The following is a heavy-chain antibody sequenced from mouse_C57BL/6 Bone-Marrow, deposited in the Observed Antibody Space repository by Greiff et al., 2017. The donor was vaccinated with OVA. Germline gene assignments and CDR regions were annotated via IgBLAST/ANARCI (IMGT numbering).Heavy chain of an antibody. CDR2: ISDGGSYT. V-gene: IGHV5-4*01. CDR3: ARDYYGHYYAMDY. Sequence: EVKLVESGGGLVKPGGSLKLSCAASGFTFSSYAMSWVRQTPEKRLEWVATISDGGSYTYYPDNVKGRFTISRDNAKNTLYLQMSNLKSEDAAMYYFARDYYGHYYAMDYWGQGTSVTVSS. D-gene: IGHD1-1*01. CDR1: GFTFSSYA. J-gene: IGHJ4*01.